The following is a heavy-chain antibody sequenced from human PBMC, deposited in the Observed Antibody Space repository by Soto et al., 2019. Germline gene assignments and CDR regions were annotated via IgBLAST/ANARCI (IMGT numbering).Heavy chain of an antibody. D-gene: IGHD4-17*01. CDR3: VRELWGGDYAFDN. CDR2: IWHDGSND. J-gene: IGHJ4*02. V-gene: IGHV3-33*01. CDR1: GFTFRDFG. Sequence: VHLVESGGGVVQPGRSLRLSCAASGFTFRDFGMHWVRQAPGKGLEWVAIIWHDGSNDNYEDSVKGRFTISRDNPKNTLYLQMNSLRVEDTAVYYCVRELWGGDYAFDNWGQGTLVTVSS.